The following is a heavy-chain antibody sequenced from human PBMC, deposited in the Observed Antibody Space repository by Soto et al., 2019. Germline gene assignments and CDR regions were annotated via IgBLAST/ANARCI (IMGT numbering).Heavy chain of an antibody. CDR3: AGDSSGYYNAFDI. Sequence: ASVKVSCKASGYIFTGYYMHWVRQAPGQGLEWMGWINPNSGGTNYAQKFQGRVTMTRDTSISTAYMELSRLRSDDTAVYYCAGDSSGYYNAFDIWGQGTMVTVSS. V-gene: IGHV1-2*02. D-gene: IGHD3-22*01. CDR2: INPNSGGT. CDR1: GYIFTGYY. J-gene: IGHJ3*02.